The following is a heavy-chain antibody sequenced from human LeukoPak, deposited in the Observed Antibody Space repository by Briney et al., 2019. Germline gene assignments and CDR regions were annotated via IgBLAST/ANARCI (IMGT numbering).Heavy chain of an antibody. Sequence: SETLSLTCTVSGGSISSYYWSWIRQPPGKGLEWIGYIYYSGSTNYNPSLKSRVTISVDTSKNQFSLKLSSVTAADTAVYYCARGDDYITDYWGQGTLVTVSS. J-gene: IGHJ4*02. CDR3: ARGDDYITDY. D-gene: IGHD4-11*01. CDR1: GGSISSYY. CDR2: IYYSGST. V-gene: IGHV4-59*01.